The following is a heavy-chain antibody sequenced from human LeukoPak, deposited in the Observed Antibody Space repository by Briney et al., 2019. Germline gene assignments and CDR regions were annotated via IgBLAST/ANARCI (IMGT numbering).Heavy chain of an antibody. Sequence: GSLRLSCAASGFTFSSYAMNWVRQTPGKGLEWVSFITGGAGSTSYADSVKGRFTISRDNSMNTLFLQLNSLSAEDTAVYYCAKTTGNGHWLIEFWGQGTLVTVSS. J-gene: IGHJ4*02. D-gene: IGHD4-23*01. CDR2: ITGGAGST. CDR3: AKTTGNGHWLIEF. V-gene: IGHV3-23*01. CDR1: GFTFSSYA.